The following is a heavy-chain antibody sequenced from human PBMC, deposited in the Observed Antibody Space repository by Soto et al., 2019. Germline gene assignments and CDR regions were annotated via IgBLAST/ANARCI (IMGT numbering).Heavy chain of an antibody. D-gene: IGHD3-22*01. V-gene: IGHV5-10-1*01. CDR3: ARVSGYPNYYGMDV. Sequence: VESLKISCNGSGYSFTSYWITWVRQMPGKGLEWMGKIEPSDSYTNYSPSFQGHVTISADKSISTAYLQWSSLKASDTAMYYCARVSGYPNYYGMDVWGQGTTVTVSS. CDR2: IEPSDSYT. CDR1: GYSFTSYW. J-gene: IGHJ6*02.